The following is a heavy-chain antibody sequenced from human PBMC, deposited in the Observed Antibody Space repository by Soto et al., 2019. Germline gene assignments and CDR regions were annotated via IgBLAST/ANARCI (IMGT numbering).Heavy chain of an antibody. CDR2: GHYSGTT. CDR1: GGSINSYH. D-gene: IGHD6-19*01. Sequence: QVQLQESGPGLVKPSETLSLTCTVSGGSINSYHWSWIRQPPGKELEWIGYGHYSGTTNYNPSLKSRVTMSVDMSKNQFSLKLSSVTAADTAVYYCARTRGSGWYGDNWFDPWGQGTLVTVSS. CDR3: ARTRGSGWYGDNWFDP. J-gene: IGHJ5*02. V-gene: IGHV4-59*01.